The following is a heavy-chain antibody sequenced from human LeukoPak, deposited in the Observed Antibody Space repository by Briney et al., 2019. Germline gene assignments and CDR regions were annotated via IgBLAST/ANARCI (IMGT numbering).Heavy chain of an antibody. CDR2: IRYDEDDK. V-gene: IGHV3-30*02. J-gene: IGHJ3*02. Sequence: GGSLRLSCAASGFTFSNYAMRWVRQAPGKGLEWVAFIRYDEDDKYYADSVKGRFTISRDFSKNTLYLQMNRLRAEDTAVYFCAKSAAAYYDLLSGYDAFDIWGQGTTVTVSS. D-gene: IGHD3-3*01. CDR1: GFTFSNYA. CDR3: AKSAAAYYDLLSGYDAFDI.